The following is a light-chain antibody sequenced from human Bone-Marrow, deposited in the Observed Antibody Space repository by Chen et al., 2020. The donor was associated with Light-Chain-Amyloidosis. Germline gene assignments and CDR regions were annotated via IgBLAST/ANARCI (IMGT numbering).Light chain of an antibody. Sequence: SYVLTQPSSVSVAPGQTATIACGGNNIGSTSVHWYQQTPGQAPLLVVYDDSDRPSGIPGRLSGSNYGNTAPLTISRVEAGDEADYYCQVWDRSSDRPVFGGGTKLTVL. CDR2: DDS. J-gene: IGLJ3*02. CDR1: NIGSTS. V-gene: IGLV3-21*02. CDR3: QVWDRSSDRPV.